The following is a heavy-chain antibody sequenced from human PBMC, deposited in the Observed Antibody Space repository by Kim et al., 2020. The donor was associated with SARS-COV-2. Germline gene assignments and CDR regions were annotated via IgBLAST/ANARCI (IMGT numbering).Heavy chain of an antibody. D-gene: IGHD6-13*01. Sequence: GGSLRLSCAASGFTFSSYAMSWVRQAPGKGLEWVSAISGSGGSTYYADSVKGRFTISRDNSKNTLYLQMNSRRAEDTAVYYCAKDSSSWYGVGSWFDPWGQGTLVTVSS. V-gene: IGHV3-23*01. J-gene: IGHJ5*02. CDR3: AKDSSSWYGVGSWFDP. CDR2: ISGSGGST. CDR1: GFTFSSYA.